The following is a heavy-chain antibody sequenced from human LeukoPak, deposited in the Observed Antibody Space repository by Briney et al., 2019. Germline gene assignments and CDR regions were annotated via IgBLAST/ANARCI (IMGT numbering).Heavy chain of an antibody. CDR1: GYTFTGYY. V-gene: IGHV1-2*02. CDR2: INPNSGGT. D-gene: IGHD1-26*01. Sequence: ASVKVSCKASGYTFTGYYVHWVRQAPGQGLEWMAWINPNSGGTNHAQKFQGRVTMTRDTSISTAYMELSRLRSDDTAVYYCARGGLGDSGSYANAFDVWGQGTMVTVSS. CDR3: ARGGLGDSGSYANAFDV. J-gene: IGHJ3*01.